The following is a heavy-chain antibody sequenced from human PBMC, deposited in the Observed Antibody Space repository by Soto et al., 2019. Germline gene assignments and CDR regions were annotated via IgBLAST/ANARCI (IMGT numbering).Heavy chain of an antibody. V-gene: IGHV1-18*01. CDR1: GYTFTSYG. D-gene: IGHD3-10*01. CDR2: ISAYTGNT. CDR3: ARDRGRYALDY. J-gene: IGHJ4*02. Sequence: QVQLVQSGAEVKKPGASVKVSCKASGYTFTSYGISWVRQAPGQGLEWMGWISAYTGNTNHAQKLQGRVTMTTDTPTSTAYRELRNLRSDDTAVYYCARDRGRYALDYWGQGTLVTVSS.